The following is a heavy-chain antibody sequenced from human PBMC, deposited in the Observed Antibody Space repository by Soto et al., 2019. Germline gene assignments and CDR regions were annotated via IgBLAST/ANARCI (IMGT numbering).Heavy chain of an antibody. V-gene: IGHV1-18*04. J-gene: IGHJ5*02. CDR3: ARPWEDGYSSGWYWFDP. Sequence: QVQLVQSGAEVKKPGASVKVSCKASGYTFTSYGISWVRQAPGQGLEWMGWISAYNGNTNYAQKLQGRVTMTTDTSTSTAYMEMRSLRSDDTAVYYCARPWEDGYSSGWYWFDPCGQGTLVTVSS. CDR1: GYTFTSYG. CDR2: ISAYNGNT. D-gene: IGHD6-19*01.